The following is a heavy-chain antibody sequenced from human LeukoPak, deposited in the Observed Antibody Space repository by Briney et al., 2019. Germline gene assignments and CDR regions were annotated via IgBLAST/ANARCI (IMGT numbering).Heavy chain of an antibody. D-gene: IGHD2-2*01. CDR3: ARGESLYCSSTSCAELVY. J-gene: IGHJ4*02. CDR1: GFTFSSYS. CDR2: ISSSSSYI. Sequence: PGGSLRLSCAASGFTFSSYSMNWVRQAPGKGLEWVSSISSSSSYIYYADSVKGRFTISRDNAKNSLYLQTNSLRAEDTAVYYCARGESLYCSSTSCAELVYWGQGTLVTVSS. V-gene: IGHV3-21*01.